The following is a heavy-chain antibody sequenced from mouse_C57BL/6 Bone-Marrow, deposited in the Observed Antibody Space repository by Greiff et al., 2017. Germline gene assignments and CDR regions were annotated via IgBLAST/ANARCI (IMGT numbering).Heavy chain of an antibody. Sequence: EVKLVESGGGLVKPGGSLKLSCAASGFTFSSYAMSWVRQTPEKRLEWVATISDGGSYTYYPDNVKGRFTISRDNAKNNLYLQMSHLKSEDTAMYYCARELFYDGFAYWGQGGLVTVSA. J-gene: IGHJ3*01. D-gene: IGHD2-1*01. CDR2: ISDGGSYT. CDR1: GFTFSSYA. CDR3: ARELFYDGFAY. V-gene: IGHV5-4*01.